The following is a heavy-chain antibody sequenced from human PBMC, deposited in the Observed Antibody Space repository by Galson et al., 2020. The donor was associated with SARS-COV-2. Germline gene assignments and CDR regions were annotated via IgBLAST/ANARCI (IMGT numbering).Heavy chain of an antibody. CDR1: GGSFSGYY. CDR3: AGRYIVVVTVAMGVMYVYYGVDV. V-gene: IGHV4-34*01. Sequence: SETLTLTCAAYGGSFSGYYWSWIRQPPGKGLEWIGEINHSGSTNYNPSLKSRVTISVDTSQNQFSLKLSSVTAADTAVYYCAGRYIVVVTVAMGVMYVYYGVDVWGEGTTVTVSS. J-gene: IGHJ6*04. D-gene: IGHD2-2*01. CDR2: INHSGST.